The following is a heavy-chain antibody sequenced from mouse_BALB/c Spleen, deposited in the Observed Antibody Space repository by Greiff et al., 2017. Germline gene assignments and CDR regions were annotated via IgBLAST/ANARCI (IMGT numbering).Heavy chain of an antibody. Sequence: EVQLVESGPELGKPGASVKISCKASGYSFTGYNMYWVKQSHRKSLEWIGYIDPYNGGTSYNQKSKGKATLTVDKSSSTAYMHLNSLTSEDSAIYYCARGYGNDYAMDYWGQGTSVTVSS. D-gene: IGHD2-10*02. CDR1: GYSFTGYN. V-gene: IGHV1S135*01. J-gene: IGHJ4*01. CDR2: IDPYNGGT. CDR3: ARGYGNDYAMDY.